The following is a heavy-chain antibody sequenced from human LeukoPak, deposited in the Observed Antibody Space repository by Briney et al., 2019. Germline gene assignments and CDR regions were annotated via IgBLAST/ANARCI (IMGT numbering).Heavy chain of an antibody. D-gene: IGHD5-12*01. CDR2: INPNSGGI. CDR1: GYTFTGYY. CDR3: ARGSDVDIVATILSDY. V-gene: IGHV1-2*02. J-gene: IGHJ4*02. Sequence: ASVKVSCKASGYTFTGYYMHWVQQAPGQGLEWMGWINPNSGGINYAQKFQGRVTMTRDTSISTAYMELSRLRSDDTAVYYCARGSDVDIVATILSDYWGQGTLVTVSS.